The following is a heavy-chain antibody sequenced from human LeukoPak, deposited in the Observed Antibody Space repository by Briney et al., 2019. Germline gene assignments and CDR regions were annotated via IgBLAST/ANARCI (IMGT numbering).Heavy chain of an antibody. CDR1: GDSIRSTNYY. J-gene: IGHJ4*02. Sequence: PSETLSLTCTVSGDSIRSTNYYWGWIRQPPGKGLEWIGSIYYSGNTYYNPSLKSRVTISVDTSKHQFSLKLNSVTAADTAVYYCARLGLYGGNYVPGDWGQGTLVTVSS. V-gene: IGHV4-39*01. CDR2: IYYSGNT. CDR3: ARLGLYGGNYVPGD. D-gene: IGHD4-23*01.